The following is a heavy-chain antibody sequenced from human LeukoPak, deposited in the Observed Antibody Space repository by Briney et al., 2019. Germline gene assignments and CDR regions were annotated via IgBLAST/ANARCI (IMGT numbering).Heavy chain of an antibody. Sequence: GGSLRLSCITSGFTFGGYAMHWVRHAPGKGLEWVSRILWYGGGIAYADSVKGRFTISRDNAKNSLYLQMDSLRPEDTAFYYCSKDLTSYCTNAVCGFHVWGQGTMVIVSS. J-gene: IGHJ3*01. V-gene: IGHV3-9*01. CDR2: ILWYGGGI. D-gene: IGHD2-8*01. CDR1: GFTFGGYA. CDR3: SKDLTSYCTNAVCGFHV.